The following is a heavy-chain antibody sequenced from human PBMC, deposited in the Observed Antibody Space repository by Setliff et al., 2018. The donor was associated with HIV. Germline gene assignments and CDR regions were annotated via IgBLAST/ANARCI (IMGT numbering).Heavy chain of an antibody. D-gene: IGHD3-3*01. Sequence: GESLKISCKGSGYIFTNYWIGRVRQMPGKGLESMGIIYPGDSDTRYSPSFQGQVTISADRSISTAYLQWSSLKASDTAIYFCARVIKNFWSGYHFDFWGQGTLVTVSS. CDR2: IYPGDSDT. J-gene: IGHJ4*02. V-gene: IGHV5-51*01. CDR3: ARVIKNFWSGYHFDF. CDR1: GYIFTNYW.